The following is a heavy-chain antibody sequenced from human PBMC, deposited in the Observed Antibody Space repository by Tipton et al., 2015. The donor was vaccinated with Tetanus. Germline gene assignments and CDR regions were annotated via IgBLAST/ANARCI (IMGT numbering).Heavy chain of an antibody. Sequence: FLRLSCAASGFIFSSYGIHWVRQAPGKGLEWVAVSWYDGTDKYYADSVKGRFTISRDNSKNPLYLQMNSLRAEDTAVYYCAREADCSGGSCFSGDFDNWGQGTQVTVSS. CDR1: GFIFSSYG. CDR2: SWYDGTDK. D-gene: IGHD2-15*01. J-gene: IGHJ4*02. V-gene: IGHV3-33*01. CDR3: AREADCSGGSCFSGDFDN.